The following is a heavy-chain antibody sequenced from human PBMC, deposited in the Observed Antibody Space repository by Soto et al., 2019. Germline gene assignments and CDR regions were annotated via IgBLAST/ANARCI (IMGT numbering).Heavy chain of an antibody. V-gene: IGHV3-21*06. CDR2: ISRSSAYI. Sequence: EVHLVEAGGGLVKRGRSLTPSGAPFGFPLGSFTLNWVSQLPGKGLGWVSSISRSSAYIYYAESVKGGFTISRDNARSTLYLQMNSLRLDDTAVYFCARDGLTFGGDWVQGTLVAVSS. CDR1: GFPLGSFT. J-gene: IGHJ4*02. CDR3: ARDGLTFGGD. D-gene: IGHD3-16*01.